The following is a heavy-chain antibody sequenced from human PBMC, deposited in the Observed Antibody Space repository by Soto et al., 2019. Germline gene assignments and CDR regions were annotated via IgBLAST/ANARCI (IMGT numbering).Heavy chain of an antibody. CDR1: GGSISSYY. CDR3: ASGTSRAIRATFDY. V-gene: IGHV4-59*01. CDR2: IYYSGST. Sequence: SETLSLTCTVSGGSISSYYWSWIRQPPGKGLEWIGYIYYSGSTNYNPSLKSRVTISVDTSKNQFSLKLSSVTAADTAVYYCASGTSRAIRATFDYWGQGTLVTVSS. J-gene: IGHJ4*02. D-gene: IGHD1-1*01.